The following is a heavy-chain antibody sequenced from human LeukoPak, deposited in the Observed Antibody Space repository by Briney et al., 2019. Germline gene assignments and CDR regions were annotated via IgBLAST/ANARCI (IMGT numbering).Heavy chain of an antibody. CDR2: INPNSGGT. V-gene: IGHV1-2*02. Sequence: ASVKVSCKASASAFTGYYMHWVRQAPGQGLEWMGWINPNSGGTNYAQKFQGRVTMTRDTSISTAYMELSRLRSDDTAVYYCARDLDDAFDIWGQGTMVTVSS. CDR3: ARDLDDAFDI. J-gene: IGHJ3*02. CDR1: ASAFTGYY.